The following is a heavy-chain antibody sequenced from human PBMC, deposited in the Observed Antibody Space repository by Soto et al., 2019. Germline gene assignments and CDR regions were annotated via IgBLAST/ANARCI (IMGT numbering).Heavy chain of an antibody. D-gene: IGHD3-22*01. CDR3: AKAHYGPSGYYFDS. V-gene: IGHV4-30-2*01. CDR1: GDYISSGGSS. J-gene: IGHJ4*02. Sequence: SEPLSLTCTVSGDYISSGGSSWSWIRKPPRKDPEWIGYIYRTGSAYYSTALKSRVTISVDRSRSQFSLSLSSVTAADTVIYFCAKAHYGPSGYYFDSWRQGTLDTVSS. CDR2: IYRTGSA.